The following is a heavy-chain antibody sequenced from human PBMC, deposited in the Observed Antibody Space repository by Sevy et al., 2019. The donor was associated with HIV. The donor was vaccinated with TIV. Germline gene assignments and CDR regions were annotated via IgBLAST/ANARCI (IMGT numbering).Heavy chain of an antibody. CDR2: ISSSSSYI. J-gene: IGHJ4*02. V-gene: IGHV3-21*01. Sequence: GGSLRLSCAASGFTLSSDSMNWVRQAPGKGLEWVSSISSSSSYIYYADSVKGRFTISRDNAKNSLYLQMNSLGAEDTAVYYCARVGQNYYDSSGYYYPSFWDYWGQGTLVTVSS. CDR3: ARVGQNYYDSSGYYYPSFWDY. D-gene: IGHD3-22*01. CDR1: GFTLSSDS.